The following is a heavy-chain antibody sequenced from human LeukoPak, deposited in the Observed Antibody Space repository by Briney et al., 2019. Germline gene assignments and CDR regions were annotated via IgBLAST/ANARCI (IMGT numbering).Heavy chain of an antibody. CDR1: GGSFSGYY. CDR3: ARDRYSNIWFDP. CDR2: INHSGST. V-gene: IGHV4-34*01. D-gene: IGHD4-4*01. Sequence: PSETLSLTCAVYGGSFSGYYWSWIRQPPGKGLEWIGEINHSGSTNYNPSLKSRVTISVDTSKNQFSLKLSSVTAADTAVYYCARDRYSNIWFDPWGRGTLVTVSS. J-gene: IGHJ5*02.